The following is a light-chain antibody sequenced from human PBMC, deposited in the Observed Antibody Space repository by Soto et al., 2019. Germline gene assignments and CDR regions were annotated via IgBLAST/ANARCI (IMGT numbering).Light chain of an antibody. V-gene: IGLV2-14*02. Sequence: QSVLTQPASVSGSPGQSITISCTGTSSDVGSYNVVSWYQQHPGKAPKLMIYEVSKRPSGVSNRFSGSKSDDTASLTISGLQPEDEADYYCSSYTTSNTRQIVFGTGTKVTVL. CDR2: EVS. CDR1: SSDVGSYNV. J-gene: IGLJ1*01. CDR3: SSYTTSNTRQIV.